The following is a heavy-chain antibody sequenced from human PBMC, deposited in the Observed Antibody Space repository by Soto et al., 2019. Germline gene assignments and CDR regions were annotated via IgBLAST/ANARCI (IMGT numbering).Heavy chain of an antibody. J-gene: IGHJ6*03. CDR1: GGSISSGDYY. CDR3: AREVRGMVRGIITNYYYYMDV. CDR2: IYYSGNT. V-gene: IGHV4-31*03. Sequence: SETLSLTCTVSGGSISSGDYYWSWIRQHPGKGLEWIGYIYYSGNTYYNPSLKSRVIISVDTSKNQFSLKLSSVTAADTAVYYCAREVRGMVRGIITNYYYYMDVWGKGTKVTVSS. D-gene: IGHD3-10*01.